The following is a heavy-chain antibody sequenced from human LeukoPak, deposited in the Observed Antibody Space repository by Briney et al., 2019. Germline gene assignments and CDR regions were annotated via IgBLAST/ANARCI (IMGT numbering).Heavy chain of an antibody. V-gene: IGHV3-15*01. CDR3: TTEHSCSSTTCPLTFDN. CDR2: IKSKTDGATT. J-gene: IGHJ4*02. D-gene: IGHD2-2*01. Sequence: GGSLRLSCAASGFTFSNAWMSWVRQAPGKGREWVGRIKSKTDGATTDYAAPVEGRFTISRDDSKTTVYLQMNSLKTEDTAVYFCTTEHSCSSTTCPLTFDNWGQGTLVTVSS. CDR1: GFTFSNAW.